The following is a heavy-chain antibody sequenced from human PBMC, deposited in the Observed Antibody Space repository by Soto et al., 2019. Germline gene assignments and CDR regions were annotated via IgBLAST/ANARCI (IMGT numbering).Heavy chain of an antibody. V-gene: IGHV4-39*01. CDR2: IYYSGST. D-gene: IGHD3-10*01. J-gene: IGHJ5*02. Sequence: WSMKRQTPGKGLEWIGCIYYSGSTYYTPSLKSRVTTSGDTSKNQFSLKLSSVTAADTAVYYCQTQEGSRTYVPASAPWLNRTSDP. CDR3: QTQEGSRTYVPASAPWLNRTSDP.